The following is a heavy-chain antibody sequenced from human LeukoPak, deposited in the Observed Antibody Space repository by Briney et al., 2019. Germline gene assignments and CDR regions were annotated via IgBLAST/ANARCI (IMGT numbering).Heavy chain of an antibody. D-gene: IGHD3-10*01. Sequence: ASVKVSCKVSGYTLTELSMHWVRQAPGKGLEWMGGFDPEDGETIYAQKFQGRVTMTEDTSTDTAYMELSSLRSEDTAVYYCATAANYYGPGSYYDYWGQGTLVTVSS. J-gene: IGHJ4*02. CDR3: ATAANYYGPGSYYDY. CDR1: GYTLTELS. V-gene: IGHV1-24*01. CDR2: FDPEDGET.